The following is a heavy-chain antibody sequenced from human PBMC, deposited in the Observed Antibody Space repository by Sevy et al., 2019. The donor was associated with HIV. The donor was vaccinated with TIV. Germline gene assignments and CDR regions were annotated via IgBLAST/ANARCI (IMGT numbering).Heavy chain of an antibody. CDR3: AKTFAIFGVLMSPDFDP. D-gene: IGHD3-3*01. Sequence: GGSLRLYCAASGFTFSNYGMHWVRQAPGKGLEWVAVIWYDGSYKYYADSVKGRLTISRDNTKSTLYLQMNSLRAEDTAVYYCAKTFAIFGVLMSPDFDPWGQGTLVTVSS. J-gene: IGHJ5*02. V-gene: IGHV3-33*06. CDR2: IWYDGSYK. CDR1: GFTFSNYG.